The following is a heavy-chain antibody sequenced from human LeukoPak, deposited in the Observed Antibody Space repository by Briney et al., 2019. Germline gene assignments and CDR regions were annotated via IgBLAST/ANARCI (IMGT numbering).Heavy chain of an antibody. J-gene: IGHJ5*02. CDR2: IIPIFGTA. V-gene: IGHV1-69*13. CDR1: GGTFSSYA. D-gene: IGHD3-3*01. Sequence: SVKVSCKASGGTFSSYAISWVRQAPGQGLEWMGGIIPIFGTANYAQKFQGRVTITADESTSTAYMELSSLRSEDTAVYYCARGPYYDFWSGYYWRWFDPWDQGTVVTVSS. CDR3: ARGPYYDFWSGYYWRWFDP.